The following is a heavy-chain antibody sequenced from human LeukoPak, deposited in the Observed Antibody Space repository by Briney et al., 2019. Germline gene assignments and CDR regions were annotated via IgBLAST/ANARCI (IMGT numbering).Heavy chain of an antibody. CDR2: IYHSGST. J-gene: IGHJ4*02. Sequence: PSQTLSLTCAVSGGSISSGGYSWSWIRQPPGKGLEWIGYIYHSGSTYYNPSLKSRVTISVDTSKNQFSLKLSSVTAADTAVYYCARQFSGYYFDYWGQGTLVTVSS. CDR3: ARQFSGYYFDY. D-gene: IGHD6-25*01. V-gene: IGHV4-30-2*01. CDR1: GGSISSGGYS.